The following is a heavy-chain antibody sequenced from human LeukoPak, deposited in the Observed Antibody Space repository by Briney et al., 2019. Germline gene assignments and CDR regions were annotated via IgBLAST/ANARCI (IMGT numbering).Heavy chain of an antibody. CDR3: ASSPSFSDY. V-gene: IGHV4-39*01. CDR2: IYYSGST. CDR1: GGSISSSSYY. Sequence: SETLSLTCTVSGGSISSSSYYWGWIRQPPGKGLEWIGSIYYSGSTYYNPSLKSRVTISVDTSKNQFSLKLSSVTAADTAVYFCASSPSFSDYWGQGTLVTVSS. J-gene: IGHJ4*02.